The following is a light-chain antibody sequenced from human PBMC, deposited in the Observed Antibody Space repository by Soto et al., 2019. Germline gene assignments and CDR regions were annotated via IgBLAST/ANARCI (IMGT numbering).Light chain of an antibody. CDR2: EVT. CDR1: SSDVGGYDY. CDR3: NSYTSTTTLYV. Sequence: QSALTQPASVSGSPGQSITISCTGTSSDVGGYDYVSWYQQHPGKAPKLLIYEVTNRPSGISHRFSGSRSGNTASLTISGLQAEDEADYYCNSYTSTTTLYVFGTGTKVTVL. J-gene: IGLJ1*01. V-gene: IGLV2-14*01.